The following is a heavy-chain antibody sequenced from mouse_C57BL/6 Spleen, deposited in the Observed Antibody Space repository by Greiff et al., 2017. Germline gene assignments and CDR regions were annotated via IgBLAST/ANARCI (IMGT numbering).Heavy chain of an antibody. J-gene: IGHJ1*03. CDR3: ARDWEDYYGSSYWDFDV. CDR1: GYTFTSYW. Sequence: QVQLQQPGTELVKPGASVKLSCKASGYTFTSYWMHWVKQRPGQGLEWIGNINPSNGGTNYNEKFKSKATLTVDKSSSTAYMQLSSLTSEDSAVYYCARDWEDYYGSSYWDFDVWGTGTTVTVSS. CDR2: INPSNGGT. D-gene: IGHD1-1*01. V-gene: IGHV1-53*01.